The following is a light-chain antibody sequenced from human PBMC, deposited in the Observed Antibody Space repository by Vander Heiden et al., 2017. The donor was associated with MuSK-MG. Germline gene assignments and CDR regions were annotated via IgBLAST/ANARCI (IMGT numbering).Light chain of an antibody. CDR2: EVS. J-gene: IGLJ3*02. V-gene: IGLV2-23*02. Sequence: HSALNQPDSVSGTPGQSITMSCTGTSRDVGRYNLVSWYQQHPGTAPILMIYEVSQRPSGVSDRFSGSTSGTTASPTISGLQAEDEADYYCSSYAGSSTGVFGGGTKLTVL. CDR3: SSYAGSSTGV. CDR1: SRDVGRYNL.